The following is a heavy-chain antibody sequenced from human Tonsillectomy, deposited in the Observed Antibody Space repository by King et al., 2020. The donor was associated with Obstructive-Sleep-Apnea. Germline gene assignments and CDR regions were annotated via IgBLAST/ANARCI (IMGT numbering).Heavy chain of an antibody. V-gene: IGHV3-66*01. CDR1: GFTISSNY. CDR2: IYTGGGT. Sequence: VQLVESGGVLVQPGGSLRLSCAASGFTISSNYMSWVRQAPGKGLEWVSVIYTGGGTYYADSVKGRFTISRDNSKNTLHLQMNSLRAEDTAVYYCARVVGAIIYWGQGPLVTVSS. J-gene: IGHJ4*02. D-gene: IGHD1-26*01. CDR3: ARVVGAIIY.